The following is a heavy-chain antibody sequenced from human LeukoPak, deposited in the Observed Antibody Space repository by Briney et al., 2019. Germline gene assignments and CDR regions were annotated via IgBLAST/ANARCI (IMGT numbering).Heavy chain of an antibody. CDR1: GGSFSGYY. D-gene: IGHD3-22*01. CDR3: ARVTSQDCYDSSGYSFPFDY. V-gene: IGHV4-34*01. Sequence: SETLSLTCAVYGGSFSGYYWSWIRQPPGKGLEWIGEINHSGSTNYNPSLKSRVTISVDTSKNQFSLKLSSVTAADTAVYYCARVTSQDCYDSSGYSFPFDYWGQGTLVTVSS. CDR2: INHSGST. J-gene: IGHJ4*02.